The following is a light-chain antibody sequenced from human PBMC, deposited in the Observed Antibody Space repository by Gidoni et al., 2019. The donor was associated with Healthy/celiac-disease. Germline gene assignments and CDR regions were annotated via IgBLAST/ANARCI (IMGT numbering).Light chain of an antibody. V-gene: IGLV3-25*02. CDR3: QSADSSGTYPGVV. CDR1: ALPKQY. CDR2: KDS. J-gene: IGLJ2*01. Sequence: SYELTQPLSVSVSPGQTARITCSGDALPKQYAYWYQQKPGQAPVLVIYKDSERHSGIPERFSGSSSGTTVTLTISGVQAEDEADYYCQSADSSGTYPGVVFGGWTKLTVL.